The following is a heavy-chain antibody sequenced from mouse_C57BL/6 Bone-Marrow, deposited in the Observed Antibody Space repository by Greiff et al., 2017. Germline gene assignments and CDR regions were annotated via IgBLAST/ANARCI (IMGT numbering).Heavy chain of an antibody. J-gene: IGHJ4*01. D-gene: IGHD1-1*01. CDR1: GYTFTSYT. V-gene: IGHV1-4*01. CDR3: ARSYSYYAMGY. Sequence: VQLQQSGAELARPGASVKMSCKASGYTFTSYTMHWVKQRPGQGLEWIGYITPSSGYTKYNQKFQDKATLTADKSSSTAYMQLSSLTSEDSAVYDCARSYSYYAMGYWGQGTSVTVSS. CDR2: ITPSSGYT.